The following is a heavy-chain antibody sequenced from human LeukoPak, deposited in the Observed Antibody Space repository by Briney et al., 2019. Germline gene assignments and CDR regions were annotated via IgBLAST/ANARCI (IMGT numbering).Heavy chain of an antibody. V-gene: IGHV3-23*01. CDR3: AKDLQPNHYYHYMDV. J-gene: IGHJ6*03. CDR2: ISGSGGST. CDR1: GFTFSSYA. Sequence: PGGSLRLSCAASGFTFSSYAMSWVRQAPGKGLEWVSAISGSGGSTYYADSVKGRFTISRDNSKNTLYLQMNSLRAEDTAVYYCAKDLQPNHYYHYMDVWGKGTTVTVSS.